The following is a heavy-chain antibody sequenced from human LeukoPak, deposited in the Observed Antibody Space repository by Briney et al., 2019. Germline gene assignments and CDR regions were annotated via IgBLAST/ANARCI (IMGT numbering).Heavy chain of an antibody. D-gene: IGHD3-10*01. J-gene: IGHJ4*02. Sequence: SETLSLTCAVFGGSFSSYFWSWIRQPPGKGLEWIGEVDHSGTTNYSPFLLGRVSMSVDTSKNHFSLKLTSVTAADTALYYCASLSKHYRGSGTFSYYYEKWGQGALVTVSS. V-gene: IGHV4-34*01. CDR3: ASLSKHYRGSGTFSYYYEK. CDR1: GGSFSSYF. CDR2: VDHSGTT.